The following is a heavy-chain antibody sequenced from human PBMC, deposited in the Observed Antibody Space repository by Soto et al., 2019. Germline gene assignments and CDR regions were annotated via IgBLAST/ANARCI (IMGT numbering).Heavy chain of an antibody. Sequence: ESGGGLVQPGRSLRLSCAASGFTFDDYAMHWVRQAPGKGLEWVSGISWNSGSIGYADSVKGRFTISRDNAKNSLYLQMNSLRAEDTALYYCAKDNGQWLETGAFDIWGQGTMVTVSS. CDR3: AKDNGQWLETGAFDI. V-gene: IGHV3-9*01. J-gene: IGHJ3*02. CDR2: ISWNSGSI. D-gene: IGHD6-19*01. CDR1: GFTFDDYA.